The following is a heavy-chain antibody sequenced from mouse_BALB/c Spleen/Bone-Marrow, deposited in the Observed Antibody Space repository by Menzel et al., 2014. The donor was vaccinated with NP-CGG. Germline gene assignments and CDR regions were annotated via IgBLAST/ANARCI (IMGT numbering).Heavy chain of an antibody. V-gene: IGHV14-3*02. CDR2: IDPANGNT. J-gene: IGHJ3*01. CDR3: ARGYYSGSSSWFAY. CDR1: GFNIKDTY. Sequence: EVQLQQSGAELVKPGASVKLSCTASGFNIKDTYMHWVKQRPEQGLEWIGRIDPANGNTKYDPKFQGKATITADTSSNTAYLQLSSLTSEDTAVYYCARGYYSGSSSWFAYWGQGTLVTVSA. D-gene: IGHD1-1*01.